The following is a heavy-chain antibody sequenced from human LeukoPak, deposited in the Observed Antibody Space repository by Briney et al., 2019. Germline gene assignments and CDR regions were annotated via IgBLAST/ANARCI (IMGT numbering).Heavy chain of an antibody. CDR2: ISGSGGST. D-gene: IGHD5-18*01. Sequence: GGSLRLSCAASGFTVSSSYISWVRQAPGKGLEWVSAISGSGGSTYYADSVKGRFTISRDNSKNTLYLQMNSLRAEDTAVYYCANHPVDTAMVEYSFDYWGRGTLVTVSS. CDR1: GFTVSSSY. J-gene: IGHJ4*02. V-gene: IGHV3-23*01. CDR3: ANHPVDTAMVEYSFDY.